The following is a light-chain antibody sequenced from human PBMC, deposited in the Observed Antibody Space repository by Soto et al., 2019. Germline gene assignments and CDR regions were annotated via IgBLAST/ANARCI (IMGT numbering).Light chain of an antibody. CDR2: GAS. Sequence: DIQMTQSPSTLSASVGGRVTITCRASQSIGDRLAWYKQKPGKAPKLLIYGASNSESGVPSRFSGSGSGTEFTLTISSLQPGDSATYFCQQYNNYRYTFGRGTKLAI. CDR1: QSIGDR. J-gene: IGKJ2*01. V-gene: IGKV1-5*01. CDR3: QQYNNYRYT.